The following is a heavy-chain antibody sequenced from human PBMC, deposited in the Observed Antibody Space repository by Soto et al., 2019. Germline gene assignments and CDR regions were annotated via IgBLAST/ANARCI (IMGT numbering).Heavy chain of an antibody. CDR2: ITPSSGGT. CDR1: GYTFTSYY. CDR3: ATAVSTKTAPIDY. D-gene: IGHD4-17*01. V-gene: IGHV1-46*01. Sequence: QVQLVQSGAEVKKPGASVKVSCKASGYTFTSYYLHWLRQARGQGLEWMGIITPSSGGTRYSHRFQDRDTMTRDTSTGTVYMELSSLRFEDTAVYYCATAVSTKTAPIDYWGKGTLVTVSS. J-gene: IGHJ4*02.